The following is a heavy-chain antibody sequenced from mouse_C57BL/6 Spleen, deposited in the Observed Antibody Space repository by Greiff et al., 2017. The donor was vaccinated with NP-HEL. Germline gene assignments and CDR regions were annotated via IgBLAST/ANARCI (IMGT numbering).Heavy chain of an antibody. Sequence: VQLQQPGAELVKPGASVKLSCKASGYTFTSYWMHWVKQRPGQGLEWIGMIHPNSGSTNYNEKFKSKATLTVDKSSSTAYMQLSSLTSEDSAVYYCARGMENYYSNYVAYWGQGTLVTVSA. J-gene: IGHJ3*01. D-gene: IGHD2-5*01. CDR3: ARGMENYYSNYVAY. CDR1: GYTFTSYW. V-gene: IGHV1-64*01. CDR2: IHPNSGST.